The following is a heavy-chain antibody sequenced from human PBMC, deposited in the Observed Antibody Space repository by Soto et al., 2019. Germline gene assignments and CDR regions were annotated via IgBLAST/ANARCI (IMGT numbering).Heavy chain of an antibody. D-gene: IGHD2-15*01. CDR3: AGRYCSGGSCFTDHYYYYGMDV. J-gene: IGHJ6*02. Sequence: QVQLVQSGAEVKKPGSSVKVSCKASGGTFSSYAISWVRQAPGQGLEWMGGIIPIFGTANYAQKFQGRVTMTADKSTRTAYMELSSLRSEETAVYYCAGRYCSGGSCFTDHYYYYGMDVWGQGTTVTVSS. V-gene: IGHV1-69*06. CDR1: GGTFSSYA. CDR2: IIPIFGTA.